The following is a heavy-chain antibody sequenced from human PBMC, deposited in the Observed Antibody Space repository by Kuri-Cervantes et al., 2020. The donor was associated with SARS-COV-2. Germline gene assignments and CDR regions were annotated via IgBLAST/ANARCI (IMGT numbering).Heavy chain of an antibody. D-gene: IGHD1-26*01. V-gene: IGHV1-2*02. Sequence: ASVKVSCKASGYTFTGYYMHWVRQAPGQGLEWMGWINPNSGGTNYAQKFQGRVTMTRDTSISTAYMELSRLRSDDTAVYYRARRIVGAPYNWFDPWGQGTLVTVSS. CDR3: ARRIVGAPYNWFDP. CDR1: GYTFTGYY. J-gene: IGHJ5*02. CDR2: INPNSGGT.